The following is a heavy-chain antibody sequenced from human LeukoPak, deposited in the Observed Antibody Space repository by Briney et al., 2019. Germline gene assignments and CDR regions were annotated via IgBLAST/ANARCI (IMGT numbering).Heavy chain of an antibody. J-gene: IGHJ4*01. CDR1: GDSVSSNSAT. CDR3: ARGIADSTGYYYVDY. V-gene: IGHV6-1*01. CDR2: TYYRSKWSN. D-gene: IGHD3-22*01. Sequence: SETLSVTCGISGDSVSSNSATWNWTRQSPSRGLEWLGRTYYRSKWSNDYAVSVKSRITINPDTSKNQFSLQLSSVTPDDTAVYYCARGIADSTGYYYVDYWGHGNLDSVSS.